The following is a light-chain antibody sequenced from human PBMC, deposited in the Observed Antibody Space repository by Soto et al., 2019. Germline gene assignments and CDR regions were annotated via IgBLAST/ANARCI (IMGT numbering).Light chain of an antibody. V-gene: IGLV2-14*03. J-gene: IGLJ1*01. CDR1: SSDVGAYNF. CDR3: SSYTSSSTHV. Sequence: QSALTQPASVAGSPGQSITISCTGTSSDVGAYNFVSWYQQHPGKVPKLMIFDVSSRPSGVSDRFSGSKSGTTACLTISRLKAEDEGDYYCSSYTSSSTHVFGSGTKVTVL. CDR2: DVS.